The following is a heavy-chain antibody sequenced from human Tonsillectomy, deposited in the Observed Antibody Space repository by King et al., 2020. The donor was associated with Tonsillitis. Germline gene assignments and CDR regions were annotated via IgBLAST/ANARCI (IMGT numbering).Heavy chain of an antibody. Sequence: DVQLVESGGGLVKPGGSLRLSCAASGFTFSSYSMNWVRQAPGKGLEWVSSISSSNIYIYYADSVKGRFTISRDNAKNSLYLQMNSLRAEDTAVYYCASHDSYGYAIFDYWGQGTLVTVSS. CDR3: ASHDSYGYAIFDY. J-gene: IGHJ4*02. V-gene: IGHV3-21*01. CDR1: GFTFSSYS. D-gene: IGHD5-18*01. CDR2: ISSSNIYI.